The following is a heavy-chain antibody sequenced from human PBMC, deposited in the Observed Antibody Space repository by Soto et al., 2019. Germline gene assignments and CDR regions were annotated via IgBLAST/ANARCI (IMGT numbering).Heavy chain of an antibody. CDR1: GYSFTSYW. CDR2: IYPGDSDT. Sequence: GESLKISCKGSGYSFTSYWIGWVRQMPGKGLEWMGIIYPGDSDTGYSPSFQGQVTISADKSISTAYLQWSSLKASDTAMYYCASSYYYFWSGYSHYYYYGMDVWGQGTTVTVSS. CDR3: ASSYYYFWSGYSHYYYYGMDV. J-gene: IGHJ6*02. D-gene: IGHD3-3*01. V-gene: IGHV5-51*01.